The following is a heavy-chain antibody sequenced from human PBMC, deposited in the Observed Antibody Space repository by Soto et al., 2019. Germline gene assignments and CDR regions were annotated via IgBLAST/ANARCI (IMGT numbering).Heavy chain of an antibody. J-gene: IGHJ6*02. CDR2: IYSGGST. V-gene: IGHV3-53*01. D-gene: IGHD1-26*01. CDR3: AREWEFGYGVDV. Sequence: PGGSLRLSCAVSGFTVGSSYMRWVRQAPGKGLEWVSTIYSGGSTYYADSVEGRFTISRDNSKNTLYLQMNTLRAEDTALYYCAREWEFGYGVDVWGHGTTVTVSS. CDR1: GFTVGSSY.